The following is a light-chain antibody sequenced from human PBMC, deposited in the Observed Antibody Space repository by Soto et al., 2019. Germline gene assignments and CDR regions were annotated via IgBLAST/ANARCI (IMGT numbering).Light chain of an antibody. CDR1: HDIRSD. V-gene: IGKV1-17*01. Sequence: DIQMTQSPSSLSASVGDRVTITCRTSHDIRSDLGWFQQKPGKAPKRLIYAASTLQSGVPSRFSGSRSGTEFTLTISSLQPEDFATYYCLQHNSYPFTFGPGTKVGIK. CDR2: AAS. CDR3: LQHNSYPFT. J-gene: IGKJ3*01.